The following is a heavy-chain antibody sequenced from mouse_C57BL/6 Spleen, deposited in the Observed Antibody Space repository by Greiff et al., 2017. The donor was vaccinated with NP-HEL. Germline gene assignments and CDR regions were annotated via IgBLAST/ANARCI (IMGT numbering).Heavy chain of an antibody. CDR1: GFTFSDYY. CDR3: ASESTVAKGYYAMDY. J-gene: IGHJ4*01. D-gene: IGHD1-1*01. V-gene: IGHV5-12*01. Sequence: EVKVVESGGGLVQPGGSLKLSCAASGFTFSDYYMYWVRQTPEKRLEWVAYISNGGGSTYYPDTVKGRFTISRDNAKNNLYLQMSRLKSEDTAMYYCASESTVAKGYYAMDYWGQGTSVTVSS. CDR2: ISNGGGST.